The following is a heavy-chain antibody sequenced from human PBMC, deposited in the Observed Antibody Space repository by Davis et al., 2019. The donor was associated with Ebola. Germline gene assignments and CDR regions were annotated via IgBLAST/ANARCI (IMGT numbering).Heavy chain of an antibody. CDR2: IKQDGSEK. Sequence: PGGSLRLSCAASGFTFSNAWMNWVRQAPGKGLEWVANIKQDGSEKYYVDSVKGRFTISRDNAKNSLYLQMNSLRAEDTAVYYCATSANYYGSGTDYWGQGTLVTVSS. V-gene: IGHV3-7*03. J-gene: IGHJ4*02. CDR3: ATSANYYGSGTDY. CDR1: GFTFSNAW. D-gene: IGHD3-10*01.